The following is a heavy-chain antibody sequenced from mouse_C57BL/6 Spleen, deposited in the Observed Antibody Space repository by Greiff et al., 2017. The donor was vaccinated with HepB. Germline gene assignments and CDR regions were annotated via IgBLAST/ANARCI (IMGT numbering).Heavy chain of an antibody. J-gene: IGHJ4*01. D-gene: IGHD1-1*01. V-gene: IGHV1-55*01. CDR3: ARYYGSGYDYAMDY. CDR1: GYTFTSYW. Sequence: VQLQQPGAELVKPGASVKMSCKASGYTFTSYWMTWVKQRPGQGLEWIGDIYPGSGSTNYNEKFKSKATLTVDPSSSTAYMQLSSLTSEDSAVYDGARYYGSGYDYAMDYWGQGTSVTVSS. CDR2: IYPGSGST.